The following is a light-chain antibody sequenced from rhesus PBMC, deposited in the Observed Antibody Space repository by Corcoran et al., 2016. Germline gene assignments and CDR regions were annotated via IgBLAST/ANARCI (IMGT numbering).Light chain of an antibody. CDR2: EAS. CDR3: LQHSNWTYS. Sequence: EIVMTQSPATLSLSPGERASLSCRASPSVSNSLAWYQQKPGQAPTPLIHEASSRAPGTPDRFSGSGSGTNVTLTISSLEPEDVAVYYGLQHSNWTYSFGRGTKVEIK. J-gene: IGKJ2*01. CDR1: PSVSNS. V-gene: IGKV3-24*01.